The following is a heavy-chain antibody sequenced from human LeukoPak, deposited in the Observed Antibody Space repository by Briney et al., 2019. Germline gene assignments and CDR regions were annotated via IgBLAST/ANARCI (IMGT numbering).Heavy chain of an antibody. CDR3: VRDLLGSGATTAYLHH. D-gene: IGHD4/OR15-4a*01. CDR1: GLTFSTSG. V-gene: IGHV3-21*01. J-gene: IGHJ1*01. Sequence: GGSLRLSCTASGLTFSTSGFNWVRQAPGKGLEWVASIGPTGSDRYHAGSVKGRFTISRDNAKNSLYLQMNSLRAEDMAVYFCVRDLLGSGATTAYLHHWGQGTLVTVSS. CDR2: IGPTGSDR.